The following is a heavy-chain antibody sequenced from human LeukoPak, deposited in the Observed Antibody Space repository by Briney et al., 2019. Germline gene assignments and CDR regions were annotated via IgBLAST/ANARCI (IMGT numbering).Heavy chain of an antibody. CDR1: GGSISSGNYY. V-gene: IGHV4-61*02. CDR2: ISTSGDT. Sequence: PSETLSLTCTVSGGSISSGNYYWTWIRQPAGKGLEWIGRISTSGDTNYNPSLKSRVTISLDASKNQFSLNLNPVTAADTAVYYCATRWSPFFYYMDVWGKGTTVTVSS. J-gene: IGHJ6*03. CDR3: ATRWSPFFYYMDV. D-gene: IGHD4-23*01.